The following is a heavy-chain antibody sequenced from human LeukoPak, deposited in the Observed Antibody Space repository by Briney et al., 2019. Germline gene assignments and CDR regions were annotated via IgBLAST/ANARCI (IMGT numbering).Heavy chain of an antibody. CDR3: ARLYSSSRWYFDY. CDR2: MYYSGSA. Sequence: SETLSLTCTVSGGSISSSSYYWGWIRQPPGKGLEWIGSMYYSGSAYCNPSLKSRVTTSVDTSRNQFSLNLNSVTAADTAVYYCARLYSSSRWYFDYWGQGTLVTVSS. CDR1: GGSISSSSYY. D-gene: IGHD4-23*01. J-gene: IGHJ4*02. V-gene: IGHV4-39*01.